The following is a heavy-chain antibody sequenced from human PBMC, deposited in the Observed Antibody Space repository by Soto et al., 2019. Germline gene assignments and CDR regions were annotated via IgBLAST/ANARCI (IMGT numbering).Heavy chain of an antibody. CDR2: IYYSGST. V-gene: IGHV4-59*01. CDR3: ARDLVVPAAMGPYYYYYYGMDV. Sequence: TETLSLTCTISGVSIIRYYWNWIRPPPGKGLERIGYIYYSGSTNYNPSHKSRVTISVDTSKNQFSLKLSSVTAADTALYYCARDLVVPAAMGPYYYYYYGMDVWGQGTTVTVSS. CDR1: GVSIIRYY. D-gene: IGHD2-2*01. J-gene: IGHJ6*02.